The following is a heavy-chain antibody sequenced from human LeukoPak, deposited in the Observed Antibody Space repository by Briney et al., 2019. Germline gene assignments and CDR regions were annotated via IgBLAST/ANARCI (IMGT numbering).Heavy chain of an antibody. D-gene: IGHD5-12*01. CDR2: IYHSGST. J-gene: IGHJ4*02. Sequence: SETLSLTCTVSGYSISSGYYWGWIRQPPGKGLEWIGSIYHSGSTYYNPSLKSRVTISVDRSKNQFSLKLSSVTAADTAVYYCARDYGSGYDSLFHFDYWGQGTLVTVSS. V-gene: IGHV4-38-2*02. CDR3: ARDYGSGYDSLFHFDY. CDR1: GYSISSGYY.